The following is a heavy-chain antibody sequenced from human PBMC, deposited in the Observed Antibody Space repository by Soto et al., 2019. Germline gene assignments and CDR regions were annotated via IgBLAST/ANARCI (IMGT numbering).Heavy chain of an antibody. CDR1: GYTFTSYA. Sequence: ASVKVSCKASGYTFTSYAMHWVRQAPGQRLEWIGWINAGNGNTKYSQKFQGRVTITRDTSASTAYMELSSLRSEDTAVYYCARVVTIFGVVTYYFDYWGQGTLVTVSS. CDR3: ARVVTIFGVVTYYFDY. J-gene: IGHJ4*02. CDR2: INAGNGNT. V-gene: IGHV1-3*01. D-gene: IGHD3-3*01.